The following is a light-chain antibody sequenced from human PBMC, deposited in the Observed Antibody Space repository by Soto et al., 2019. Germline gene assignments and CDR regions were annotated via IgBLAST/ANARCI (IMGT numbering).Light chain of an antibody. CDR1: QSMSDS. V-gene: IGKV1-39*01. CDR3: QQSYSNSYT. CDR2: SAS. J-gene: IGKJ2*01. Sequence: DIQLTQSPSSLSASVGDRVIITCRASQSMSDSLNWYQQKSGKAPKLLIYSASSLESGVPSRFSGSGSGTDFTLTISSLQPEDFGTYFCQQSYSNSYTFGQGTTLEIK.